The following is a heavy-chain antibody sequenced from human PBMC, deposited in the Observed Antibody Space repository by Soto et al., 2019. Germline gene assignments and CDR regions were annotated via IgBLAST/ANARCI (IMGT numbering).Heavy chain of an antibody. D-gene: IGHD2-15*01. CDR2: IYYSGST. CDR1: GGSIRSGDYY. V-gene: IGHV4-30-4*01. Sequence: QVQVQESGPGLVKPSQTLSLTCTVSGGSIRSGDYYWSWIRQPPGKGLEWIGYIYYSGSTNYNPSLKSRVNISVDTSINQVSLKLTSVTAADTAVYYCARVVYSGGTHISYFDPWGQGTLVTVSS. J-gene: IGHJ5*02. CDR3: ARVVYSGGTHISYFDP.